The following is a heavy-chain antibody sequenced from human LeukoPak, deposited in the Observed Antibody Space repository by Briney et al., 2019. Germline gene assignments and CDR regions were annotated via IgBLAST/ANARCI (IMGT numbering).Heavy chain of an antibody. CDR3: AREVEATASLDY. J-gene: IGHJ4*02. V-gene: IGHV3-23*01. Sequence: GGSLRLSCAASGFTFSNYAMNWVRQAPGKGLEWVSGIGGGGISTYYADSVKGRFTISRDNSKNTLYVQMNSLRAEDTAVYYCAREVEATASLDYWGQGTLVTVSS. D-gene: IGHD5-12*01. CDR1: GFTFSNYA. CDR2: IGGGGIST.